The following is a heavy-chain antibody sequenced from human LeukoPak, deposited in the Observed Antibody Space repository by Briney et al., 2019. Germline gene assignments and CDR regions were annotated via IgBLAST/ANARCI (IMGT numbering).Heavy chain of an antibody. CDR2: ISGGGGST. CDR1: GFTFTSYS. D-gene: IGHD1-26*01. J-gene: IGHJ4*02. CDR3: AKGGKWGVTPFDY. V-gene: IGHV3-23*01. Sequence: GGSLRLSCAASGFTFTSYSMNWVRQAPGKGLEWVSTISGGGGSTYYAGSVKGRFTISRDNSKNTLYLQVNSLRAEDTAVYYCAKGGKWGVTPFDYWGQGTLVTVSS.